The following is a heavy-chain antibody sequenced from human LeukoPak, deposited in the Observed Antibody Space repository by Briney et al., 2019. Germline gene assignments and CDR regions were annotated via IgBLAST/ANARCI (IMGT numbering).Heavy chain of an antibody. CDR1: GFTFSSHS. CDR2: ISSSSSTI. D-gene: IGHD5-18*01. J-gene: IGHJ4*02. Sequence: GGSLRLSCAASGFTFSSHSMNWVRQAPGKGLEWVSYISSSSSTIYYADSVKGRFTISRDNSKNTLYLQMNSLRAEDTAVYYCAKVRGYSPRDNPCDYWGQGTLVTVSS. CDR3: AKVRGYSPRDNPCDY. V-gene: IGHV3-48*01.